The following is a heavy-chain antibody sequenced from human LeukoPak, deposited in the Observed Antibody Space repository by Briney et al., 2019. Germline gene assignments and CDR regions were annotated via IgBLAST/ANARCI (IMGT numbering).Heavy chain of an antibody. D-gene: IGHD6-19*01. V-gene: IGHV3-11*04. CDR3: ARVQRGIAVALDY. CDR2: ISTTGSSI. Sequence: PGGSLRLSCAASGFTFSDYYVSWIRQAPGKGLEWVSYISTTGSSIYYADSVKGRFTISRDNVKNLLYLQMNSLRAEDTAVYYCARVQRGIAVALDYWGQGTLATVSS. CDR1: GFTFSDYY. J-gene: IGHJ4*02.